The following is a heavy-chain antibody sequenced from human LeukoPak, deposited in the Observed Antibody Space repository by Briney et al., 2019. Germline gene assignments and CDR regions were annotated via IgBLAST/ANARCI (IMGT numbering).Heavy chain of an antibody. V-gene: IGHV3-23*01. CDR1: GFTFSSYA. CDR2: ISGSGGST. J-gene: IGHJ4*02. CDR3: AKNSLSNRLRYFDY. D-gene: IGHD2/OR15-2a*01. Sequence: GGSLRLSCAASGFTFSSYAMSWVRQAPGKGLEWVSAISGSGGSTYYADSVKGRFTISRDNSKNTLYLHMNSLREEDTAVYYCAKNSLSNRLRYFDYWGQGTLVTVSS.